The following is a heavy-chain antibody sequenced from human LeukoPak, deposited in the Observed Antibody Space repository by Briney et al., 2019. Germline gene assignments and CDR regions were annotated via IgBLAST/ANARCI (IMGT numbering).Heavy chain of an antibody. CDR3: ARGSVGATPDY. D-gene: IGHD1-26*01. J-gene: IGHJ4*02. CDR1: GFTFSSYS. Sequence: GGSLRLSCAASGFTFSSYSMSWVRQAPGKGLEWVSSISSSSSYIYYADSVKGRFTISRDNAKNSLYLQMNSLRAEDTAVYYCARGSVGATPDYWGQGTLVTVSS. CDR2: ISSSSSYI. V-gene: IGHV3-21*01.